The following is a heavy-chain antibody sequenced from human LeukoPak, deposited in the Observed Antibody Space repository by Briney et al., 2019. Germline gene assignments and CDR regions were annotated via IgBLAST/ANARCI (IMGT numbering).Heavy chain of an antibody. D-gene: IGHD4-17*01. CDR1: GFTFNSYG. CDR2: IWYDGSNK. CDR3: ARARTTRGFDY. V-gene: IGHV3-33*01. Sequence: GGSLRLSCAASGFTFNSYGIHWVRQAPGKGLEWVAFIWYDGSNKYYADSVKGRFTISRDNSKNTLYLQMNSLRAEDTAVYCRARARTTRGFDYWGQGTLVTVSS. J-gene: IGHJ4*02.